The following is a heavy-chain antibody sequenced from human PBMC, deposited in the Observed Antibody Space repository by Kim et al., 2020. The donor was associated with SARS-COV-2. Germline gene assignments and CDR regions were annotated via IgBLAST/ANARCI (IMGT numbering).Heavy chain of an antibody. J-gene: IGHJ6*02. CDR1: GFTFSSYS. CDR3: ASYDYGDFYYYYGMDV. CDR2: ISSSSTI. V-gene: IGHV3-48*02. Sequence: GGSLRLSCAASGFTFSSYSMNWVRQAPGKGLEWVSYISSSSTIYYADSVKGRFTISRDNAKNSLYLQMNSLRDEDTAVYYCASYDYGDFYYYYGMDVWGQGTTVTVSS. D-gene: IGHD4-17*01.